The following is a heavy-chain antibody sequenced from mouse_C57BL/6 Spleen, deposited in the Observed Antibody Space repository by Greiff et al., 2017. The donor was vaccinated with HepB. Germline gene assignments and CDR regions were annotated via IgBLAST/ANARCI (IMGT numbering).Heavy chain of an antibody. CDR3: ARYGSSYSAWFAY. CDR2: ISYDGSN. Sequence: DVQLQESGPGLVKPSQSLSLTCSVPGYSITRGYYWNWIRQFPGNKLEWMGYISYDGSNNYNPSLKNRISITRDTSKNQFFLKLNSVNTEDTATYYCARYGSSYSAWFAYWGQGTLVTVSA. V-gene: IGHV3-6*01. J-gene: IGHJ3*01. CDR1: GYSITRGYY. D-gene: IGHD1-1*01.